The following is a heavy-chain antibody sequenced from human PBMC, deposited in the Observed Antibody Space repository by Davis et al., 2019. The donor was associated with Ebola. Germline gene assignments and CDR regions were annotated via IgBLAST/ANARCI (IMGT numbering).Heavy chain of an antibody. CDR2: IYSGGVT. D-gene: IGHD3-3*01. Sequence: GESLKISCAASGITVSGNYMTWVRQAPGKGLEWVSLIYSGGVTYYADSVRGRFTISRDNSKNTLYLQMNSLRVEDTALYYCARGQADFFYAMDVWGQGTTVTVSS. J-gene: IGHJ6*02. CDR1: GITVSGNY. CDR3: ARGQADFFYAMDV. V-gene: IGHV3-66*02.